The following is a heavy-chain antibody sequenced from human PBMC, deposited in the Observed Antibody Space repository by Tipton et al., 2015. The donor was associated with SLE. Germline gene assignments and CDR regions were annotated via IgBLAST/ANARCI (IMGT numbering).Heavy chain of an antibody. Sequence: TLSLTCIVSGDSLSSSYWSWIRQPPGKGLEWIGSLDDSGNTNYNPSLRSRVTMSIDTSKSQFSLKLSSVTAADTAVYFCARDRSSVSDWGQGTQVIVSP. V-gene: IGHV4-59*12. CDR3: ARDRSSVSD. D-gene: IGHD5/OR15-5a*01. CDR2: LDDSGNT. J-gene: IGHJ4*02. CDR1: GDSLSSSY.